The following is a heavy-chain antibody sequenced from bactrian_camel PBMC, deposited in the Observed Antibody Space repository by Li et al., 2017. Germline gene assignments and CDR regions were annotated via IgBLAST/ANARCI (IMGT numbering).Heavy chain of an antibody. J-gene: IGHJ4*01. CDR1: GYTYSSYC. CDR2: IDSDGST. CDR3: AADSVGPAAGPPTAGDFAY. D-gene: IGHD5*01. V-gene: IGHV3S26*01. Sequence: HVQLVESGGGSVQAGGSLRLSCAASGYTYSSYCMGWFRQAPGKEREGVAAIDSDGSTSYGDSVRGRFTISQDSAKNILYLQMHSVKVEDTAMYYCAADSVGPAAGPPTAGDFAYWGQGTQVTVS.